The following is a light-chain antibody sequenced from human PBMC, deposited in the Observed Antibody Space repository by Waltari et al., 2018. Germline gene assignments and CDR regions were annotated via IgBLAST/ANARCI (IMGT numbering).Light chain of an antibody. V-gene: IGLV6-57*03. CDR3: QSFDSSHVV. CDR2: EDN. CDR1: SGNIATNY. J-gene: IGLJ2*01. Sequence: FMLTQPHSVSESPGKTVTISCTRSSGNIATNYVQWYQQRPGSAPTKVIYEDNQRPAGVPDRFSGSNDSSSNSASLIISGLKAEDEADYYWQSFDSSHVVFGGGTKLTVL.